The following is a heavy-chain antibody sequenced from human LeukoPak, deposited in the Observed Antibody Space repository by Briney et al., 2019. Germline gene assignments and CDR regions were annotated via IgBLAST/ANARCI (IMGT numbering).Heavy chain of an antibody. CDR1: GYIFTSYY. V-gene: IGHV1-46*01. J-gene: IGHJ3*02. Sequence: ASVKVSCKASGYIFTSYYMHWVRQAPGQGLEWMGIINPSGGSTSYAQKFQGRVTMTRDTSTSTVYMELSSLRSEDTAVYYCARVGYSSGWYVAFDIWGQGTMVTVSS. D-gene: IGHD6-19*01. CDR2: INPSGGST. CDR3: ARVGYSSGWYVAFDI.